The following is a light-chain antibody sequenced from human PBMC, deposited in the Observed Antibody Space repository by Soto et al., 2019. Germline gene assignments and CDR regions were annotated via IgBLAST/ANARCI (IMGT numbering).Light chain of an antibody. CDR2: GNS. Sequence: QSVLTQPPSASGAPGQKVTISCTGSDSDIGAGYDVHWYQQLPGTAPKLLIFGNSNRPSGVPDRFSGSQSGTSASLAITGFRAEEEADYYCQSYDDSRDVFGGGTKLTVL. J-gene: IGLJ3*02. V-gene: IGLV1-40*01. CDR3: QSYDDSRDV. CDR1: DSDIGAGYD.